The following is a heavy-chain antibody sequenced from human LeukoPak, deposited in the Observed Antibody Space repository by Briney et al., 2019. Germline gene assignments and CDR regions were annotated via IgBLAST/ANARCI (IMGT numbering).Heavy chain of an antibody. D-gene: IGHD3-22*01. CDR3: ARGYYYDSSGYYRTFDY. V-gene: IGHV3-21*01. CDR1: GFTFSSYS. J-gene: IGHJ4*02. Sequence: PGGSLRLSCAASGFTFSSYSMNWVHQAPGKGLEWVSSISSSSSYIYYADSVKGRFTISRDNAKNSLYLQMNSLRAEDTAVYYCARGYYYDSSGYYRTFDYWGQGTLVTVSS. CDR2: ISSSSSYI.